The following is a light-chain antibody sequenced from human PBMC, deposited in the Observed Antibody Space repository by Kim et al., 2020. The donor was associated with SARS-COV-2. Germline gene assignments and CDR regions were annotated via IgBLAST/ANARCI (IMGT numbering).Light chain of an antibody. CDR3: QQRRNWYT. CDR2: DAS. V-gene: IGKV3-11*01. CDR1: QSVSNY. Sequence: EIVLTQSPATLSLSPGERATLSCRASQSVSNYLAWYQQKPGQAPRLLIYDASKRATGIPARFSGSGSGSDFALTISGLEPKDFAVYYCQQRRNWYTFGQGTKLEI. J-gene: IGKJ2*01.